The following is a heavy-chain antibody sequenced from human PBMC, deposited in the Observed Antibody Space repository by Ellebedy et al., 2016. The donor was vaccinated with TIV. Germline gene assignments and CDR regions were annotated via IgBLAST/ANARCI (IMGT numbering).Heavy chain of an antibody. CDR1: GYTFXXYD. V-gene: IGHV1-8*01. D-gene: IGHD1-1*01. CDR2: MNPKSGNT. J-gene: IGHJ5*02. Sequence: AASVTVSCKASGYTFXXYDINSLRHPXGQGLDWMGWMNPKSGNTGYAQKFQGRVTMTRNTSISTAFMELSSLRSEDTAVYYCARGRRDNWSSYLDNHWGKGTMGTGSS. CDR3: ARGRRDNWSSYLDNH.